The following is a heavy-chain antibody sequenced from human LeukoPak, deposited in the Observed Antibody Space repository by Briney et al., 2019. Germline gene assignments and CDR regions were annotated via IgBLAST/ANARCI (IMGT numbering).Heavy chain of an antibody. CDR2: TSGDADST. CDR3: AKDIYRGLDMATRPDY. J-gene: IGHJ4*02. Sequence: GGSLRLSCAASGFTFDDYAMHWVRQAPGKGLEWVSLTSGDADSTYYADSVKGRFTISRDDSKNSLYLQMNSLRTEDTALYYCAKDIYRGLDMATRPDYWGQGTLVTVSS. CDR1: GFTFDDYA. V-gene: IGHV3-43*02. D-gene: IGHD5-24*01.